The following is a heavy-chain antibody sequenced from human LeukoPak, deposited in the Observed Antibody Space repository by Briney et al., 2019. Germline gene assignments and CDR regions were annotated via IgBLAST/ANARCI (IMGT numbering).Heavy chain of an antibody. D-gene: IGHD1-26*01. V-gene: IGHV1-69*04. CDR1: GGTFSSYA. J-gene: IGHJ5*02. Sequence: SVKVSCKASGGTFSSYAISWVRQAPAQGLEWMGRTITILGIANYAQKFTGRVTITADKSTSTAYMELSSLRSEDTAVYYCARETGSGSYYSASWFDPWGQGTLVTVSS. CDR3: ARETGSGSYYSASWFDP. CDR2: TITILGIA.